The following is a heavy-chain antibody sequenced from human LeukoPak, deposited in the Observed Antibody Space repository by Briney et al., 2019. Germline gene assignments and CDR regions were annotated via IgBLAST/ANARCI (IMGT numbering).Heavy chain of an antibody. Sequence: GASVKLSCKASGYTFTSYDINWVRQATGQGLEWMGWMNPNSGNTGYAQKFQGRVTMTRNTSISTAYMELSSLRSEDTAVYYCARLYFYDSSGYYDYWGQGTLVTVSS. CDR1: GYTFTSYD. D-gene: IGHD3-22*01. CDR3: ARLYFYDSSGYYDY. V-gene: IGHV1-8*01. CDR2: MNPNSGNT. J-gene: IGHJ4*02.